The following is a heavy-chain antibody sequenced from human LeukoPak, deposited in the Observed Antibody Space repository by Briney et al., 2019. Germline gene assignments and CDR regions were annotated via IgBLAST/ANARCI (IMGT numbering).Heavy chain of an antibody. J-gene: IGHJ4*02. CDR1: GFTFDDYA. CDR3: ARGEIWVNYDILTGPDY. CDR2: ISWNSGSI. V-gene: IGHV3-9*01. D-gene: IGHD3-9*01. Sequence: GRSLRLSCAASGFTFDDYAMHWVRQAPGKGLEWVSGISWNSGSIGYADSVKGRFTISRDNAKNSLYLQMNSLRAEDTAVYYCARGEIWVNYDILTGPDYWGQGTLVTVSS.